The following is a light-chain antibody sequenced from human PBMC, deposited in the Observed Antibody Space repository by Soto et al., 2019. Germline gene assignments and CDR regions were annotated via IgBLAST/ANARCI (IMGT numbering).Light chain of an antibody. J-gene: IGLJ1*01. V-gene: IGLV1-47*01. CDR2: RDI. Sequence: QSVLTQPPSASGTPGQTVTITCSGSSSNIGSDYVFWYQQLPGTAPRLLIYRDIQRPSGVSNRFSGSKSGNTASLTISGLQAEDEADYYCCSNAGGAIYVFGTGTKLTVL. CDR3: CSNAGGAIYV. CDR1: SSNIGSDY.